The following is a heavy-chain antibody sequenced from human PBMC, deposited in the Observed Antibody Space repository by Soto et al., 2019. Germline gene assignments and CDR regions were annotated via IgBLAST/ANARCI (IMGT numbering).Heavy chain of an antibody. CDR2: MNPNSGNT. V-gene: IGHV1-8*01. J-gene: IGHJ4*02. CDR3: ARVVYDILTGTPGFDY. D-gene: IGHD3-9*01. CDR1: GYTFTSYD. Sequence: ASVKVSCKASGYTFTSYDINWVRQATGQGLEWKGWMNPNSGNTGYAQKFQGRVTMTRNTSISTAYMELSSLRSEDTAVYYCARVVYDILTGTPGFDYWGQGTLVTVSS.